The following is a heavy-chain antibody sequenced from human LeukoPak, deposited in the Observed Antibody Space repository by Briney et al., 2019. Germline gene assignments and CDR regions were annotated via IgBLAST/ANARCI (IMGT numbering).Heavy chain of an antibody. CDR2: ISSNGGST. Sequence: QPGGSLRLSCSASGFTFSSYAMHWVRQAPGKGLEYVSAISSNGGSTYYADSVKGRVTISRDNSKNTLYLQMSSLRAEDTAVYYCVKGVGVAMAGHFDYWGQGTLVTVSS. D-gene: IGHD6-19*01. J-gene: IGHJ4*02. V-gene: IGHV3-64D*06. CDR3: VKGVGVAMAGHFDY. CDR1: GFTFSSYA.